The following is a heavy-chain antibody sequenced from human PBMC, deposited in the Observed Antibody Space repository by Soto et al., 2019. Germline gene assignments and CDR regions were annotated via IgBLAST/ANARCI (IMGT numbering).Heavy chain of an antibody. D-gene: IGHD6-6*01. Sequence: ASVKVSCKASGYTFTSYGISWVRQAPGQGLEWMGWISAYNGNTNYAQKLQGRVTMTTDTSTSTAYMELRSLRSDDTAVYYCARVVPTTPAIAARLFNWFDPWGQGTLVTAPQ. V-gene: IGHV1-18*04. CDR3: ARVVPTTPAIAARLFNWFDP. J-gene: IGHJ5*02. CDR2: ISAYNGNT. CDR1: GYTFTSYG.